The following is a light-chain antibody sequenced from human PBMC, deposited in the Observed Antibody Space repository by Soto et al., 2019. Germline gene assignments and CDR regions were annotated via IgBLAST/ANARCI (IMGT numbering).Light chain of an antibody. V-gene: IGKV3-20*01. CDR3: QQYGSSCT. Sequence: EIVLTQSPGPLSLSPGERATLSCRASQSVSNTYLAWYQQKPGQAPRLLIYGASNRATGIHDRFSGSGSGTDSTLTISRLEPEDLAVYYCQQYGSSCTFGQGTKVEIK. J-gene: IGKJ1*01. CDR1: QSVSNTY. CDR2: GAS.